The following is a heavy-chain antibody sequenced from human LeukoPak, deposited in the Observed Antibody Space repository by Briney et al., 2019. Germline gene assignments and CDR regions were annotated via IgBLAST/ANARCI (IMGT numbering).Heavy chain of an antibody. CDR3: ARLGYCSSTSCYPFYYYMDV. CDR2: IYHSGST. Sequence: PSETLSLTCAVSGYSISSGYYWGWIRQPPGKGLEWIGSIYHSGSTYYNPSLKSRLTISVDTSKNQFSLRLSSVTAADTAVYYCARLGYCSSTSCYPFYYYMDVWGKGTTVTVSS. D-gene: IGHD2-2*01. J-gene: IGHJ6*03. V-gene: IGHV4-38-2*01. CDR1: GYSISSGYY.